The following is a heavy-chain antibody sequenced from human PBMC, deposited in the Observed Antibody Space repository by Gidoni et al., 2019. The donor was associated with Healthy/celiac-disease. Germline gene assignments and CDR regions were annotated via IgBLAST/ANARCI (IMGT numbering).Heavy chain of an antibody. CDR2: IWYDGSNK. CDR1: GFTFSSYG. Sequence: QVQLVESGGGVVQPGRSLRLSCAASGFTFSSYGMHWVRQAPGKGLEWVAVIWYDGSNKYYADSVKGRFTISRDNSKNTLYLQMNSLRAEDTAVYYCARDSTQGVIIFRGMDVWGQGTTVTVSS. J-gene: IGHJ6*02. CDR3: ARDSTQGVIIFRGMDV. V-gene: IGHV3-33*01. D-gene: IGHD3-10*01.